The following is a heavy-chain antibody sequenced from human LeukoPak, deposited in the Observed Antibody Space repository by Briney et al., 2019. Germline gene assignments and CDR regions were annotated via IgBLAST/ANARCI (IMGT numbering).Heavy chain of an antibody. Sequence: GGSLRLSCAASGFTFDDYAMHWVRQAPGKGLEWVSLISWDGGSTYYADSVKGRFTISRDNSKNSLYLQMNSLRAEDTALYYCAKDETYSSSWYGSFDIWGQGTVVTVSS. CDR2: ISWDGGST. V-gene: IGHV3-43D*03. CDR3: AKDETYSSSWYGSFDI. J-gene: IGHJ3*02. CDR1: GFTFDDYA. D-gene: IGHD6-13*01.